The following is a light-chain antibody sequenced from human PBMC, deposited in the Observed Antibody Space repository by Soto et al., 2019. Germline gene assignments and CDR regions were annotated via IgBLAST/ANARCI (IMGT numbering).Light chain of an antibody. CDR3: QTWGTGIHVV. J-gene: IGLJ2*01. CDR1: SGHSSYV. CDR2: LDSDGSH. Sequence: QLVLTQSPSASASLGASVKLTCTLSSGHSSYVIAWHQQQPEKGPRYLMKLDSDGSHTKGDAIPDRFSGSSSGAERYLTISSLQSEDEADYYCQTWGTGIHVVFGGGTKVTVL. V-gene: IGLV4-69*01.